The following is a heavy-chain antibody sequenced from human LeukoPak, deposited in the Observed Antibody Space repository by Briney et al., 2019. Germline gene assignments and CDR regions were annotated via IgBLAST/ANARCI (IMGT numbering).Heavy chain of an antibody. CDR2: IRSKTHGGTT. CDR3: TRDSAAYVAIFGVAKGYFDY. CDR1: GFTFSDYV. Sequence: HPGGSLRLSCTASGFTFSDYVMSWVRQAPGKGLEWVGFIRSKTHGGTTEYAASVKGRFTISRDDSKSIAYLQMNSLKTEDTAVYYCTRDSAAYVAIFGVAKGYFDYWGQGTLVTVSS. D-gene: IGHD3-3*01. J-gene: IGHJ4*02. V-gene: IGHV3-49*04.